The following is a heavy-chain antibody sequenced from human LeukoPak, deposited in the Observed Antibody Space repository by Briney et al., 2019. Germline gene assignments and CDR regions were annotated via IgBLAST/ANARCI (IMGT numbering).Heavy chain of an antibody. D-gene: IGHD3-22*01. Sequence: ASVKVSCKASGYTFTGYYMHWVRQAPGQGLELMGWINPNSGGTNYAQKFQGRVTMTRDTSISTAYMELSRLRSDDTAVYYCARVWISDSSGYFWFDPWGQGTLVTVSS. CDR3: ARVWISDSSGYFWFDP. J-gene: IGHJ5*02. CDR1: GYTFTGYY. V-gene: IGHV1-2*02. CDR2: INPNSGGT.